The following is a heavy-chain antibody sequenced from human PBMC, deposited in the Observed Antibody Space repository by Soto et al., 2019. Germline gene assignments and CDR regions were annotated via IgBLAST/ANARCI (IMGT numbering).Heavy chain of an antibody. J-gene: IGHJ5*02. Sequence: SETLSLTCTVSGGSISSSSYYWGWIRQPPGKGLEWIGSIYYSGSTYYNPSLKSRVTISVDTSKNQFSLKLSSVTAADTAVYYCARQEAVARNWFDPWGQGTLVTVSS. CDR1: GGSISSSSYY. CDR2: IYYSGST. CDR3: ARQEAVARNWFDP. V-gene: IGHV4-39*01. D-gene: IGHD6-19*01.